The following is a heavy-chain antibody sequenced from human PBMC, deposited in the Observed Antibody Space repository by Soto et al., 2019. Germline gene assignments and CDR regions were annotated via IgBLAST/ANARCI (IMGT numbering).Heavy chain of an antibody. CDR1: GDSVSSYSVV. D-gene: IGHD2-8*01. CDR3: ARLIGNSWLDD. Sequence: QVQLQQSGPGLVKPSQTLSLTCAISGDSVSSYSVVWNWIRQSPSGGLEWLGRTNYRSKWYSEYAISLQTRITVNADTSKNHVSLQLDSVTPDDTAVYYCARLIGNSWLDDWRQGTLVTVSS. CDR2: TNYRSKWYS. J-gene: IGHJ5*02. V-gene: IGHV6-1*01.